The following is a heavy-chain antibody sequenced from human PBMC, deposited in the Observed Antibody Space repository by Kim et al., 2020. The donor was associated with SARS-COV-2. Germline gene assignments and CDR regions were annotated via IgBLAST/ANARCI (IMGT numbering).Heavy chain of an antibody. D-gene: IGHD6-13*01. Sequence: VKGRFTNSRDNSKNTVYLQMDSLRADDTAVYFCAKDKAAGTVAYFYGMDVWGHGTTVTVSS. CDR3: AKDKAAGTVAYFYGMDV. J-gene: IGHJ6*02. V-gene: IGHV3-23*01.